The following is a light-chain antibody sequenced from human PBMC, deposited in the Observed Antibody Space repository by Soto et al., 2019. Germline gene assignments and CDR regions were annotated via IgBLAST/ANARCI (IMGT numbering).Light chain of an antibody. V-gene: IGLV2-14*01. CDR2: EVT. CDR3: SSFTSRFTFV. Sequence: LTQPASVSGSPGQSIAISCTGTRSDVGAYNYVSWYQQHPGKAPKLMISEVTNRPSGVSDRFSGSKSGNTASLTISGLQAEDEADYYCSSFTSRFTFVFGTGTKVTAL. J-gene: IGLJ1*01. CDR1: RSDVGAYNY.